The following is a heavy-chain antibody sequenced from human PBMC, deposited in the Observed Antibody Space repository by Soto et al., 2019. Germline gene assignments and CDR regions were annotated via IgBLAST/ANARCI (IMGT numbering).Heavy chain of an antibody. CDR1: GFTFSGSA. Sequence: GGSLRLSCAASGFTFSGSAMHWVRQASGKGLEWVGRIRSKANSYATAYAASVKGRFTISRDDSKNTAYLQMNSLKTEDTAVYYCTRRDYYGSGSYYTRRQKDVWGQGTTVTVSS. D-gene: IGHD3-10*01. V-gene: IGHV3-73*01. CDR2: IRSKANSYAT. J-gene: IGHJ6*02. CDR3: TRRDYYGSGSYYTRRQKDV.